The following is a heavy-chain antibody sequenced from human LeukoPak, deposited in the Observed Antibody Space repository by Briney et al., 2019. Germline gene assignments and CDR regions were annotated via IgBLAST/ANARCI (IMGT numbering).Heavy chain of an antibody. Sequence: PSETLSLTCAVYGGSFSSYYWGWIRQPPGKGLEWIGSIYYSGSTYYNPSLKSRVTISVDTSKNQFSLKLSSVTAADTAVYYCARLAAGYSGYYYYYGMDVWGQGTTVTVSS. CDR3: ARLAAGYSGYYYYYGMDV. V-gene: IGHV4-39*01. CDR1: GGSFSSYY. D-gene: IGHD5-12*01. CDR2: IYYSGST. J-gene: IGHJ6*02.